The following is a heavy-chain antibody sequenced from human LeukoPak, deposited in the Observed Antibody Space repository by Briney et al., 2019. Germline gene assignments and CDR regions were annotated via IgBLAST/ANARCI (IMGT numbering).Heavy chain of an antibody. CDR1: GFTFSSYA. J-gene: IGHJ4*02. D-gene: IGHD3-10*01. CDR3: ARETRPYGSGSSGLDY. Sequence: GGSLRLSCAASGFTFSSYAMSWVRQAPGKGLEWVSAISGSGGSTYYADSVKGRFTISRDNSKNTLYLQMNSLRVEDTAVYYCARETRPYGSGSSGLDYWGQGTLVTVSS. V-gene: IGHV3-23*01. CDR2: ISGSGGST.